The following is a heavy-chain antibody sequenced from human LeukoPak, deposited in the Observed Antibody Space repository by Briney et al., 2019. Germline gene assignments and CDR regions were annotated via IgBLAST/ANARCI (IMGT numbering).Heavy chain of an antibody. CDR1: GGSISSYY. J-gene: IGHJ6*02. CDR3: TSGNYYYYGMDV. V-gene: IGHV4-59*08. Sequence: SETLSLTCTVSGGSISSYYWSWIRQPPGKGLEWIGYIYYSGSTNYNPSLKSRVTISVDTSKNQFSLKLSSVTAADTAVYYCTSGNYYYYGMDVWGQGTTVTVSS. CDR2: IYYSGST.